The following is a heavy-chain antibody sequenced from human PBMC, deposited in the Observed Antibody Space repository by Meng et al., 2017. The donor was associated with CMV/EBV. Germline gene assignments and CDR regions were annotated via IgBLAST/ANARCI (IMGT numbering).Heavy chain of an antibody. J-gene: IGHJ6*02. CDR2: IYYSGGT. Sequence: SETLSLTCTVSGGSISSYYWSWIRQPPGKGLEWIGYIYYSGGTNYNPSLKSRVTISVDTSKNQFSLKLSSVTAADTAVYYCARGVEIARINYYGMDVWGQGTTVTVSS. CDR1: GGSISSYY. CDR3: ARGVEIARINYYGMDV. D-gene: IGHD5-24*01. V-gene: IGHV4-59*01.